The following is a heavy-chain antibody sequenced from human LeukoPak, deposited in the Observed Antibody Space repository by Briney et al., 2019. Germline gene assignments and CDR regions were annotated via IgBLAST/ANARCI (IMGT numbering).Heavy chain of an antibody. V-gene: IGHV4-59*08. J-gene: IGHJ4*02. CDR2: IYYTGST. CDR3: ARRPYYYGSGSPHDY. Sequence: SETLSLTCTVSGGSINNYYWSWVRQPPGAGLEWLAYIYYTGSTNYNPSLKTRLTISVDTSKNQFSLRLNSVTAADTAVYYCARRPYYYGSGSPHDYWGQGTLVTVSS. D-gene: IGHD3-10*01. CDR1: GGSINNYY.